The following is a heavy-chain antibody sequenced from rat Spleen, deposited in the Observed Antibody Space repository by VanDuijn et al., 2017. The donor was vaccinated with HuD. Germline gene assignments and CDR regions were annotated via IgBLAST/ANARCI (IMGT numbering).Heavy chain of an antibody. CDR3: ARETYIGTTNWFAY. D-gene: IGHD1-5*01. CDR1: GFSLTSYH. Sequence: QVQLKESGPGLVQPSQTLSLTCTVSGFSLTSYHVHWVRQPPGKGLEWMGVMWRDGDTSSNPALKSRRSISRDTSKSQFFLKMSSLQTEDTATYYCARETYIGTTNWFAYWGQGTLVTVSS. J-gene: IGHJ3*01. CDR2: MWRDGDT. V-gene: IGHV2-32*01.